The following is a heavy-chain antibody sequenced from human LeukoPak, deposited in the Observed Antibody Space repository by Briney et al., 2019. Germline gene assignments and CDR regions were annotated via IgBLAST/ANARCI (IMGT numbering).Heavy chain of an antibody. CDR1: GFTFSSIY. V-gene: IGHV3-53*01. CDR2: IYSGGST. D-gene: IGHD3-3*01. Sequence: PGGSLRLSCAASGFTFSSIYMSWVRQAPGKGLEWVSVIYSGGSTYYADSVKGRFTISRDNSKNTLYLQMNSLRAEDTAVYYCARGALYDFWSGYEYYFDYWGQGTLVTVSS. J-gene: IGHJ4*02. CDR3: ARGALYDFWSGYEYYFDY.